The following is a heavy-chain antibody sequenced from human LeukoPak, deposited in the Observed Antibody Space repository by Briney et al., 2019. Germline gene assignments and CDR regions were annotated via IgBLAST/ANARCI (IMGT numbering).Heavy chain of an antibody. CDR3: ARVYCSSTSCYNWSDP. J-gene: IGHJ5*02. CDR2: INHSGST. CDR1: GGSFSGYY. V-gene: IGHV4-34*01. D-gene: IGHD2-2*01. Sequence: PSETLPLTCAVYGGSFSGYYWSWIRQPPGKGLEWIGEINHSGSTNYNPSLKSRVTISVDTSKNQFSLKLSSVTAADTAVYYCARVYCSSTSCYNWSDPWGQGTLVTVSS.